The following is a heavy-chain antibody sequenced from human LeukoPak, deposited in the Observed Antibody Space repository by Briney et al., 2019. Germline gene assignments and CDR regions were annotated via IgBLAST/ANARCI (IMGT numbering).Heavy chain of an antibody. D-gene: IGHD3-22*01. J-gene: IGHJ4*02. Sequence: SGPTPLKPTQTLTLTCTFSGFSLSTSGVGVGWIRQPPGKALEWLAPIYWDDDKHYSPSLKRRLTITKDTSKNQVVLTMTNMDPVDTATYYCAHLYDYASSGYYDYFHYWGQGILVTVSS. V-gene: IGHV2-5*02. CDR1: GFSLSTSGVG. CDR2: IYWDDDK. CDR3: AHLYDYASSGYYDYFHY.